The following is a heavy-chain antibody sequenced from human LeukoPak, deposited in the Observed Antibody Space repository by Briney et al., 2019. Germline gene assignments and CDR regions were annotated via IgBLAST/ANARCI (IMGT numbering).Heavy chain of an antibody. D-gene: IGHD3-22*01. J-gene: IGHJ1*01. CDR1: GFTFSSYE. CDR2: ISSSGSTI. Sequence: PGGSLRLSCAASGFTFSSYEMNWVRQAPGKGLEWVSYISSSGSTIYYADSVKGRFTISRDNAKNSLYLQMNSLRAEDTAVYYCTRGSGYYDSSGYYRAIEYFQHWGQGTLVTVSS. CDR3: TRGSGYYDSSGYYRAIEYFQH. V-gene: IGHV3-48*03.